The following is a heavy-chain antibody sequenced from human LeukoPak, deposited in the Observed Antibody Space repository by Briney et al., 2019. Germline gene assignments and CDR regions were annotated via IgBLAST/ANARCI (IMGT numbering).Heavy chain of an antibody. Sequence: ASVKDSCKASGYTFTGYYMHWVRQAPGQGLEWMGWINPNSGGTNYAQKFQGRVTMTSDTSISTAYMELSRLRSDDTAVYYCARGGYYGSGSYYNAHYGMDVWGQGTTVTVSS. J-gene: IGHJ6*02. CDR3: ARGGYYGSGSYYNAHYGMDV. D-gene: IGHD3-10*01. CDR1: GYTFTGYY. CDR2: INPNSGGT. V-gene: IGHV1-2*02.